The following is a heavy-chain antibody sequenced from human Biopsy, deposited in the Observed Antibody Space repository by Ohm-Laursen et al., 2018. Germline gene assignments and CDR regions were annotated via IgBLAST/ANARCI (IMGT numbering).Heavy chain of an antibody. V-gene: IGHV4-31*01. D-gene: IGHD3-22*01. Sequence: TLSLTCTVSGGPIGGGEYYWNWIRQHPGKGLGWIGLISYSGTTFYNPSLESLLTISIDTSKNHFSLNLRSVTAADTAVYYCAREVPHYDGSGFPLAGYWYFDLWGRGTLVTVSS. CDR1: GGPIGGGEYY. CDR3: AREVPHYDGSGFPLAGYWYFDL. J-gene: IGHJ2*01. CDR2: ISYSGTT.